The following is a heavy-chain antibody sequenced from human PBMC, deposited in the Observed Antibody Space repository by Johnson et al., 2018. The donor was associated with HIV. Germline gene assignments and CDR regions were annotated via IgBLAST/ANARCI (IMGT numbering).Heavy chain of an antibody. CDR2: ISYDGSNK. Sequence: QVQLVESGGGVVQPGRSLRLSCAASGFTFSSYAMHWVRQAPGKGLEWVAVISYDGSNKYYADSVKGRFTISRDNSKNTLYLQMNSLRVEDTALYYCARGRGGDAISFDVWGQGTMVTVSS. CDR3: ARGRGGDAISFDV. V-gene: IGHV3-30-3*01. J-gene: IGHJ3*01. CDR1: GFTFSSYA. D-gene: IGHD3-16*01.